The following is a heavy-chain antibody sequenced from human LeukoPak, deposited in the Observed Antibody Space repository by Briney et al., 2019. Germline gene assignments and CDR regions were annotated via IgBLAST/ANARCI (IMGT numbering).Heavy chain of an antibody. V-gene: IGHV1-18*01. CDR3: ARDFIIAAAGRDYYYYGMDV. CDR1: GYTFTSYA. J-gene: IGHJ6*02. CDR2: ISAYNGNT. Sequence: ASVKVSCKASGYTFTSYAISWVRQAPGQGLEWMGWISAYNGNTNYAQKLQGRVTMTTDTSTSTAYMELRSLRSDDTAVYYCARDFIIAAAGRDYYYYGMDVWGQGTTVTVSS. D-gene: IGHD6-13*01.